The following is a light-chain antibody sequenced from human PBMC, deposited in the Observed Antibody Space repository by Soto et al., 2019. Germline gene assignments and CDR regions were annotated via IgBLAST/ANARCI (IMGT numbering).Light chain of an antibody. V-gene: IGKV3-20*01. J-gene: IGKJ1*01. CDR3: QQYGNFPRT. Sequence: EIVWTQSPGTLSLSPGERATLSCRASQSVTSGDLAWYQQKPGQAPRLLMYGASRRITGVPDRFSGSGSGTDFTLTISRLQPEDFAVYYCQQYGNFPRTFGQGTKVEIK. CDR1: QSVTSGD. CDR2: GAS.